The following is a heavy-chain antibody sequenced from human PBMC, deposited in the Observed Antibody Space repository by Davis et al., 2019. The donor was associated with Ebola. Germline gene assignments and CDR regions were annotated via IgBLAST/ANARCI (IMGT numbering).Heavy chain of an antibody. J-gene: IGHJ4*02. V-gene: IGHV3-30*04. CDR3: ARGITVVRGVRMLYDY. CDR2: ISHDGGNK. D-gene: IGHD3-10*01. CDR1: GFTFSTYS. Sequence: PGGSLRLSCAASGFTFSTYSLHWVRQAPGKGLEWVALISHDGGNKYYADSVKGRFTISRDNAKNSLYLQMNSLRAEDTAVYYCARGITVVRGVRMLYDYWGQGTLVTVSS.